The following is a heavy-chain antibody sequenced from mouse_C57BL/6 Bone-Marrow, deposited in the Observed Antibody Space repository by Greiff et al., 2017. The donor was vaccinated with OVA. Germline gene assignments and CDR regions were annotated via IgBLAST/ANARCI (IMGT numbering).Heavy chain of an antibody. CDR1: GFTFSDYG. V-gene: IGHV5-15*04. CDR3: ARRRRWYFDV. CDR2: ISNLAYSI. J-gene: IGHJ1*03. Sequence: EVKLMESGGGLVQPGGSLKLSCAASGFTFSDYGMAWVRQAPRKGPEWVAFISNLAYSIYYADTVTGRFTISRENAKNTLYLEMSSLRSEDTAMYYCARRRRWYFDVWGTGTTVTVSS.